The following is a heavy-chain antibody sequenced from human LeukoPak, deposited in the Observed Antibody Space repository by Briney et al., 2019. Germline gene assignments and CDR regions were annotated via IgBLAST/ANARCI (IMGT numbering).Heavy chain of an antibody. V-gene: IGHV1-3*02. CDR2: SNAGNGNT. CDR1: GYTSTNSP. D-gene: IGHD3-10*01. CDR3: ARGMVRGVIRGSFDY. J-gene: IGHJ4*02. Sequence: ASVKVSCKASGYTSTNSPMDWVRQAPGQRLEWMGWSNAGNGNTKYSQEFQGRVTMTRDTSTSTVYMELSSLRSEDTAVYYCARGMVRGVIRGSFDYWGQGTPVTVSS.